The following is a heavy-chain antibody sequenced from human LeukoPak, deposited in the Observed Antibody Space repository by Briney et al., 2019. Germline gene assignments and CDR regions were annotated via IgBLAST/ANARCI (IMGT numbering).Heavy chain of an antibody. J-gene: IGHJ4*02. Sequence: PGGSLRLSCAASGFSVNSNFMSWVRQAPGKGLEWVSVIYSGGNTYYADSVKGRFTISRDNSKNTLYLQMNSLRAEDTAVYYCAKDLGWFGEFDLDYWGQGTLVTVSS. CDR1: GFSVNSNF. V-gene: IGHV3-53*01. CDR2: IYSGGNT. CDR3: AKDLGWFGEFDLDY. D-gene: IGHD3-10*01.